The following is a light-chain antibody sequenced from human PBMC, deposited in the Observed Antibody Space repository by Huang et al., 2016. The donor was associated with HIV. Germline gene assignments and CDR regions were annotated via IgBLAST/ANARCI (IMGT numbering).Light chain of an antibody. J-gene: IGKJ2*01. CDR1: QSISSW. CDR3: QQYNSYPYT. CDR2: KAS. Sequence: DIQMTQSPSTLSASVGDRVTITFRASQSISSWLAWYQQKPGKDPKLLSYKASSFERGVPSRFSGSVSGTEFTLTISSLQPDDFATYYCQQYNSYPYTFGQGTKLEIK. V-gene: IGKV1-5*03.